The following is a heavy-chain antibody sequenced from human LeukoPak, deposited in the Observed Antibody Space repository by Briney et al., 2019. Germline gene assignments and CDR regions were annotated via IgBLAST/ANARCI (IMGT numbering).Heavy chain of an antibody. Sequence: GGSLRLSCAASGFTFSSYSMNWVRQAPGKGLEWVSYISSTSNTIYYADSVKGRFTISRDSAKNSLYLQMNSLRDEDAAMYYCAREFAARYGTDYWGQGTLVTVSS. CDR3: AREFAARYGTDY. D-gene: IGHD4-17*01. CDR2: ISSTSNTI. J-gene: IGHJ4*02. V-gene: IGHV3-48*02. CDR1: GFTFSSYS.